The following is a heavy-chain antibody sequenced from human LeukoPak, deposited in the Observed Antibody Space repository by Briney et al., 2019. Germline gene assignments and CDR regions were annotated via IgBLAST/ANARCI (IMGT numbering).Heavy chain of an antibody. V-gene: IGHV3-74*01. D-gene: IGHD3-16*01. Sequence: GGSLRLSCAASGFAFSSYWMHWVRQAPGKGLVWVSRISDDGRSTSYADSVKGRFTISRDNAKNTLYLQMNSLRAEDTAVYFCARVRWGGLYYDYWGQGALVTVSS. CDR2: ISDDGRST. CDR1: GFAFSSYW. J-gene: IGHJ4*02. CDR3: ARVRWGGLYYDY.